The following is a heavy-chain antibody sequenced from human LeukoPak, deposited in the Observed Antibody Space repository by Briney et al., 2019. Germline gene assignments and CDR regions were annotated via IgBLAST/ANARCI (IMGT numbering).Heavy chain of an antibody. CDR1: GGSISSGGYY. Sequence: SQTLSLTCTVSGGSISSGGYYWSWIRQHPGKGLEWIVYIYYSGSTYYNPSLKSRVTISVDTSKNQFSLNLSSVTPPDTAVYYCARANGADYGGYFDYWGQGTLVTVSS. V-gene: IGHV4-31*03. CDR2: IYYSGST. CDR3: ARANGADYGGYFDY. D-gene: IGHD4-23*01. J-gene: IGHJ4*02.